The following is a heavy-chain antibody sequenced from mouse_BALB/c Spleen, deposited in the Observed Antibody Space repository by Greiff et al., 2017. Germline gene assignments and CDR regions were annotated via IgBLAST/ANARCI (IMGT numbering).Heavy chain of an antibody. CDR2: IWAGGST. CDR1: GFSLTSYG. CDR3: AREDWDGNYFFAY. Sequence: QVQLKQSGPGLVAPSQSLSITCTVSGFSLTSYGVHWVRQPPGKGLEWLGVIWAGGSTNYNSALMSRLSISKDNSKSQVFLKMNSLQTDDTAMYYCAREDWDGNYFFAYWGQGTLVTVSA. J-gene: IGHJ3*01. V-gene: IGHV2-9*02. D-gene: IGHD2-1*01.